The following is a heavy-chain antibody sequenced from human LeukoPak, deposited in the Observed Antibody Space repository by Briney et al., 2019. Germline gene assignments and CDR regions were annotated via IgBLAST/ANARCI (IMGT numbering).Heavy chain of an antibody. Sequence: PGGSLRLSCSASGFTFSSYPMHWVRQAPGKGLVWVARINSDGIATSYADSVKGRFTISRDNAKNTLDLQMNSLRAEDTAVYYCARDDSGSSFGYWGQGTLVTVSS. CDR3: ARDDSGSSFGY. J-gene: IGHJ4*02. D-gene: IGHD3-10*01. CDR2: INSDGIAT. V-gene: IGHV3-74*01. CDR1: GFTFSSYP.